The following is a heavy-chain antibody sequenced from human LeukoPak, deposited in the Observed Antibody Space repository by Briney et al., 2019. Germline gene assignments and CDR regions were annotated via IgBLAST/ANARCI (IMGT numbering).Heavy chain of an antibody. D-gene: IGHD6-25*01. CDR3: ARESKYSSGWHSIGNYFDY. CDR2: IYHSGST. CDR1: GGTISSGGYS. V-gene: IGHV4-30-2*01. Sequence: PSQTLSLTCAASGGTISSGGYSWSWNRQPPGQGLEWIVNIYHSGSTYYNPSLKSRVTISVHRSKNQFSLKLSSVTAADTAGYYCARESKYSSGWHSIGNYFDYWGQGTLVTVSS. J-gene: IGHJ4*02.